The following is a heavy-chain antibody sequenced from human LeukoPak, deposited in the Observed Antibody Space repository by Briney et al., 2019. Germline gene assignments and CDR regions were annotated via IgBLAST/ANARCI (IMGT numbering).Heavy chain of an antibody. J-gene: IGHJ6*02. CDR3: ARLGYCSSTSCFYYYYHGMDV. CDR2: IYYSGST. Sequence: PSETLSLTCTVSGGSISGSSYYWGWIRQPPGKGLEWIGSIYYSGSTNYNPSLKSRVTISVDTSKNQFSLKLSSVTAADTAVYYCARLGYCSSTSCFYYYYHGMDVWGQGTTVTVSS. CDR1: GGSISGSSYY. D-gene: IGHD2-2*01. V-gene: IGHV4-39*07.